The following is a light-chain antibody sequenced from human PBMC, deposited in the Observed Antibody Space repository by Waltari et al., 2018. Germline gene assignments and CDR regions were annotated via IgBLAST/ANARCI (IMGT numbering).Light chain of an antibody. CDR3: TSYTTTSTLVL. Sequence: QSALTQPASVSGSPGQSITISCTGTTSDIGGYNYVSWYQQHPGRAPKLIIYDVTDRPSGSSIRFSGSKSGNTASLTISGLRAEDEAYYYCTSYTTTSTLVLFGGGTKLTVL. CDR2: DVT. CDR1: TSDIGGYNY. J-gene: IGLJ2*01. V-gene: IGLV2-14*03.